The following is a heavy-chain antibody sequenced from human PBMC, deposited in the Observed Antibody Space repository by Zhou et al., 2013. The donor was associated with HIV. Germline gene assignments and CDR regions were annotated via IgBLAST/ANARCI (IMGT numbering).Heavy chain of an antibody. CDR2: IIPVRKTS. CDR1: GGTFSTYA. D-gene: IGHD2-21*02. CDR3: AREDLVPCGTDCFSSHFQQ. J-gene: IGHJ1*01. V-gene: IGHV1-69*05. Sequence: QVQLVQSGAEVKKPGSSVTVSCRPAGGTFSTYAFSWVRQAPGQRPEWLGGIIPVRKTSDYVEAFQDRFSISKDESTTTVYMKLDNLTFDDTAMYFCAREDLVPCGTDCFSSHFQQWGQGTLVTVSS.